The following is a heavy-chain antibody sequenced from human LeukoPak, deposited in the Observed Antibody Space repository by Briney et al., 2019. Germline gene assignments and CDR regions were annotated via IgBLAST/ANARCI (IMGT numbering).Heavy chain of an antibody. J-gene: IGHJ4*02. D-gene: IGHD6-6*01. Sequence: SETLSLTCAVSGGSISSGGYSWSWIRQPPGKGLEWIGYIYHSGSTYYNPSLKSRVTISVDTSKNQFSLKLSSVTAADTAVYYCARAEYSSSYDYWGQGTLVTVSS. CDR1: GGSISSGGYS. V-gene: IGHV4-30-2*01. CDR2: IYHSGST. CDR3: ARAEYSSSYDY.